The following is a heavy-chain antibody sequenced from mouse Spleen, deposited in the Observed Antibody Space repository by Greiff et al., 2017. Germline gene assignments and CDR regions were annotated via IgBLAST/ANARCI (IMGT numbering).Heavy chain of an antibody. V-gene: IGHV2-5-1*01. J-gene: IGHJ1*01. CDR2: IWRGGST. Sequence: VHLVESGPSLVQPSQSLSITCTVSGFSLTSYGVHWVRQSPGKGLEWLGVIWRGGSTDYNAAFMSRLSITKDNSKSQVFFKMNSLQADDTAIYYCAKKNGYDGYWYFDVWGAGTTVTVSS. CDR1: GFSLTSYG. D-gene: IGHD2-2*01. CDR3: AKKNGYDGYWYFDV.